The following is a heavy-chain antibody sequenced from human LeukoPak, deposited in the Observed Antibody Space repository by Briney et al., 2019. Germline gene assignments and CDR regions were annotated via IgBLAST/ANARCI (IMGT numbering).Heavy chain of an antibody. D-gene: IGHD1-26*01. CDR3: AKEEGQWELLWPDY. V-gene: IGHV3-23*01. J-gene: IGHJ4*02. CDR1: GFTFSSYA. CDR2: IGRSGADT. Sequence: PGGSLRLSCAASGFTFSSYAMSWVRQAPGKGLEWVSGIGRSGADTYYTDSVKGRFTISRDNSKNTLYLQMNSLRAEDTAVYYCAKEEGQWELLWPDYWGQGTLVTVSS.